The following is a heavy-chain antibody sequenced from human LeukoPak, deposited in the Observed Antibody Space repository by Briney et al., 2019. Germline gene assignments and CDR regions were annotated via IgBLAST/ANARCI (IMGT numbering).Heavy chain of an antibody. Sequence: GGSLRLSCAASGFTFSSYWMSWVRQAPGKGLEWVANIKQDGSEKYYVDSVKGRFTISRDNAKNSLYQQMNSLRPEDMAVYYCARGRSYGAAWGQGTLVTVSS. CDR2: IKQDGSEK. CDR3: ARGRSYGAA. CDR1: GFTFSSYW. V-gene: IGHV3-7*01. J-gene: IGHJ5*02. D-gene: IGHD1-26*01.